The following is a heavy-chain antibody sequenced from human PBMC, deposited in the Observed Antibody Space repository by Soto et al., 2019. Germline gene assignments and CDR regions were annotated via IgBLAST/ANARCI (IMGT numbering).Heavy chain of an antibody. V-gene: IGHV3-23*01. D-gene: IGHD2-21*01. CDR2: TSGGGDAT. CDR1: GSTFITNA. CDR3: ARKVVGSTSRPDYWYFDL. J-gene: IGHJ2*01. Sequence: EVQLLESGGDSVQPGGSVSLSFAGPGSTFITNAMTWVAQPPGKGLEWASTTSGGGDATFFADSVRGRFTFSRDNSKNTVTLQMNSLGVDDTAVYYCARKVVGSTSRPDYWYFDLWGRGTLVTVSS.